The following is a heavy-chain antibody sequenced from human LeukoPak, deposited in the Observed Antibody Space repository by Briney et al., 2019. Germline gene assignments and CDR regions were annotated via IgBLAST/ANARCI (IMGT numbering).Heavy chain of an antibody. D-gene: IGHD2-2*01. V-gene: IGHV1-18*01. CDR2: ISAYNGNT. CDR1: GYTFTSYG. CDR3: ARDLPLGYCSSTSCYPDAFDI. J-gene: IGHJ3*02. Sequence: EASVKVSCKASGYTFTSYGISWVRQAPGQGLEWMGWISAYNGNTNYAQKLQGRVTMTTDTSTSTAYMELRSLRSDDTAVYYCARDLPLGYCSSTSCYPDAFDIWGQGTMVTVSS.